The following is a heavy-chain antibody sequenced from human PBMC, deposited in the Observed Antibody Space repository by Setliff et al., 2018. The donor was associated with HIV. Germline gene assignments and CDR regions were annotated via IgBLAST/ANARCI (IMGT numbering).Heavy chain of an antibody. CDR3: ARDRRDDYYLTAYFDS. D-gene: IGHD1-26*01. Sequence: PSETLSLTCTVSGASITSHYWSWIRQSPGRELEWIGYIYSTGSTNYNPSLQSRVSISLDTARNQFSLELTSVTATDTAVYYCARDRRDDYYLTAYFDSLGQGTVVTVSS. CDR2: IYSTGST. CDR1: GASITSHY. J-gene: IGHJ4*02. V-gene: IGHV4-4*08.